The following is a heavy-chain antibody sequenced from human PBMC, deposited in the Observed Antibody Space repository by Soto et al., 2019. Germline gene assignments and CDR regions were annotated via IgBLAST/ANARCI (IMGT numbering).Heavy chain of an antibody. Sequence: PSETLSLTCTVSGGSISSGDYYWSWIRQPPGKGLEWIGYVYYSGSTYYNPSLKSRVTISVDTSKNQFSLKLSSVTAADTAVYYCAADPYYDILTGYPALYYYYGMDVWGQGTTVTVSS. CDR3: AADPYYDILTGYPALYYYYGMDV. D-gene: IGHD3-9*01. CDR2: VYYSGST. CDR1: GGSISSGDYY. J-gene: IGHJ6*02. V-gene: IGHV4-30-4*01.